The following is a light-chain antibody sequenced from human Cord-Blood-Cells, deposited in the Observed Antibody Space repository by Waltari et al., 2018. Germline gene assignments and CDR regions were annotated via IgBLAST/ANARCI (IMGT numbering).Light chain of an antibody. CDR2: EVS. Sequence: QSALIQPASVSGSPGQSITISCTGTSSDVGRYKLVSWYQQHPGKAPKLMIYEVSKRPSGVSNRFSGSKSGNTASLTISGLQAEDEADYYCCSYAGSSTYVFGTGTKVTVL. J-gene: IGLJ1*01. V-gene: IGLV2-23*02. CDR1: SSDVGRYKL. CDR3: CSYAGSSTYV.